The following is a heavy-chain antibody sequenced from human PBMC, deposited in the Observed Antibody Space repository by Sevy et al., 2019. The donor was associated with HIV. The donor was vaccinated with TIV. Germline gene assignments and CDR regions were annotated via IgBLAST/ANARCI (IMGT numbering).Heavy chain of an antibody. Sequence: GGSLRLSCAASGFTFSSYAMHWVRQAPGKGLEWVAVISYDGSIKYYADSLKGRFTMSRDNSKNTLYLQMNSLRAEDTAGYYCARGGLAAASGSDGIDVWGQGTTVTVSS. D-gene: IGHD6-13*01. V-gene: IGHV3-30*04. CDR2: ISYDGSIK. CDR1: GFTFSSYA. J-gene: IGHJ6*02. CDR3: ARGGLAAASGSDGIDV.